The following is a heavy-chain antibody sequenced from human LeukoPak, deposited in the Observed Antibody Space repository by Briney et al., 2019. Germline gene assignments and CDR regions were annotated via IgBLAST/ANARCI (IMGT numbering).Heavy chain of an antibody. CDR3: ARDSHSSSWYSEFDY. V-gene: IGHV3-21*01. D-gene: IGHD6-13*01. J-gene: IGHJ4*02. Sequence: PGGSLRLSCAASGFSFNNAWMTWVRQAPGRGLEWVSSINILSNYIYYADSVKGRFTISRDNAKNSLYLQVNSLRAEDTAVYYCARDSHSSSWYSEFDYWGQGTLVTVSS. CDR1: GFSFNNAW. CDR2: INILSNYI.